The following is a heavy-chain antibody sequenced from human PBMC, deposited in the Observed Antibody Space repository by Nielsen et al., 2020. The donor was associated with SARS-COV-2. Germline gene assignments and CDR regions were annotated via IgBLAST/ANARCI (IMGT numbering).Heavy chain of an antibody. J-gene: IGHJ6*02. CDR3: ARRSYYYDSSGLRGGMDV. D-gene: IGHD3-22*01. CDR2: INHSGST. CDR1: GGSISSGDYY. V-gene: IGHV4-39*07. Sequence: SETPSLTCTVSGGSISSGDYYWSWIRQPPGKGLEWIGEINHSGSTNYNPSLKSRVTISVDTSKNQFSLKLSSVTAADTAVYYCARRSYYYDSSGLRGGMDVWGQGTTVTVSS.